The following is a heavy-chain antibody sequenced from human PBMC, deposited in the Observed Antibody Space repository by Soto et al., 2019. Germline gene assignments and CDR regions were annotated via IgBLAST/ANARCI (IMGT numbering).Heavy chain of an antibody. CDR1: GGSISSYY. CDR3: AGERYYGSGSYFDY. J-gene: IGHJ4*02. D-gene: IGHD3-10*01. CDR2: IYYSGST. V-gene: IGHV4-59*01. Sequence: SETLSLTCTVSGGSISSYYWSWIRQPPGKGLEWIGYIYYSGSTNYNPSLKSRVTISVDTSKNQFSLKLSSVTAADTAVYYCAGERYYGSGSYFDYWGQGTLVTVSS.